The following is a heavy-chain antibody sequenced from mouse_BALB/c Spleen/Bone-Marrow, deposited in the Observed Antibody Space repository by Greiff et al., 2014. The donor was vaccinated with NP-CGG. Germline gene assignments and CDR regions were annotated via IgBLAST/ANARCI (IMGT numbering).Heavy chain of an antibody. J-gene: IGHJ1*01. CDR1: GFNIKDTY. CDR2: IDPANGNT. D-gene: IGHD2-4*01. V-gene: IGHV14-3*02. CDR3: ANYDYGWYFDV. Sequence: EVQLQESGAELVKPGASVKLSCTASGFNIKDTYMHWVKQRPEQGLEWIGRIDPANGNTKYDPKFQGKATTTADTSSNTAYLQLSSLTSEDTAVYYCANYDYGWYFDVWGAGTTVTVSS.